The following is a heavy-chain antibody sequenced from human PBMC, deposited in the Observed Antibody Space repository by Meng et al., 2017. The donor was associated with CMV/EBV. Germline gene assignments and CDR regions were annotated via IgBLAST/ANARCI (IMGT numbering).Heavy chain of an antibody. V-gene: IGHV4-30-4*08. J-gene: IGHJ4*02. CDR1: GGSISSGDYY. CDR3: ARAAPDYYDSSGPPDY. CDR2: IYYSGST. Sequence: QVQLQESGQGLVKPSQTLSLTCTVSGGSISSGDYYWSWIRQPPGKGLEWIGYIYYSGSTYYNPSLKSRVTISVDTSKNQFSLKLSSVTAADTAVYYCARAAPDYYDSSGPPDYWGQGTLVTVSS. D-gene: IGHD3-22*01.